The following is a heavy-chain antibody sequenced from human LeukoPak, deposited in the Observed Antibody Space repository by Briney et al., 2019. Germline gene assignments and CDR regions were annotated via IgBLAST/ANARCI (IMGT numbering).Heavy chain of an antibody. J-gene: IGHJ4*02. V-gene: IGHV3-30*04. D-gene: IGHD2-15*01. CDR2: IYYDGSEK. CDR1: GYTFTSYA. CDR3: ASGRGGRGGINYFDY. Sequence: SCKASGYTFTSYAMNWVRQAPGKGLEWVAIIYYDGSEKYYVDSVKGRFTISRDNSKNTLYLQMNSLRAEDTALYYCASGRGGRGGINYFDYWGQGTLVTVSS.